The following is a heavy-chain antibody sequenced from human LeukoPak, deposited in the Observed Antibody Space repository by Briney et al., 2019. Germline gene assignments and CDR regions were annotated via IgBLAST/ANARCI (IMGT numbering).Heavy chain of an antibody. CDR3: ASDPEQWLVHYHCDY. V-gene: IGHV3-33*01. CDR1: GFTFSSYA. J-gene: IGHJ4*02. D-gene: IGHD6-19*01. Sequence: GRSLRLSCAAAGFTFSSYAMHWVRQAPGKGLEWVAVIWYDASNKYYTDSVKGRFTISRDDSKNTLYLQMNSLRAEDTAVYYCASDPEQWLVHYHCDYWGEGTLVTVSS. CDR2: IWYDASNK.